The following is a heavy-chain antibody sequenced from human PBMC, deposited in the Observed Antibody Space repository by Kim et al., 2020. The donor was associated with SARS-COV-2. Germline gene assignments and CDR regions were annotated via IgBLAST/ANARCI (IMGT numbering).Heavy chain of an antibody. J-gene: IGHJ4*02. CDR2: IFGDDGRT. CDR1: GFTFSTFD. CDR3: VKGAYLDY. V-gene: IGHV3-23*01. Sequence: GGSLRLSCVASGFTFSTFDMSWVRQAPGKGLEWVSVIFGDDGRTSYADSVKGRFTISRDNSQHTLYLQMSNLKVEDTARYYCVKGAYLDYWGQGSLVTVSS.